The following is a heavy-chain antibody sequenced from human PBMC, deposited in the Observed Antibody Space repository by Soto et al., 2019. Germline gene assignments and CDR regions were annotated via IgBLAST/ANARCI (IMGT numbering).Heavy chain of an antibody. CDR3: ARTMGWFDP. J-gene: IGHJ5*02. Sequence: QLVESGGGLVQPGGSLRLSCAASGFTFSTFWMSWVRQAPGKGPEWVANIKQDGSDKDYVDSVKGRFTISRDNAKNSLFLQMNGLRVEDTAVYYCARTMGWFDPWGQGTLVTVSS. V-gene: IGHV3-7*01. CDR1: GFTFSTFW. D-gene: IGHD3-16*01. CDR2: IKQDGSDK.